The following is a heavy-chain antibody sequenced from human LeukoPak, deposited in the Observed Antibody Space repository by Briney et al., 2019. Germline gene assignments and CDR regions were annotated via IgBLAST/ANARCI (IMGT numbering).Heavy chain of an antibody. J-gene: IGHJ5*02. V-gene: IGHV1-69*13. CDR2: IIPIFGTA. CDR1: GGTFSSYA. Sequence: SVKVSCKASGGTFSSYAISWVRQAPGQGLEWMGGIIPIFGTANYAQKFQGRVAITADESTSTAYMELSSLRSEDTAVYYCARVPSPYCSSTSCHNWFDPWGQGTLVTVSS. D-gene: IGHD2-2*01. CDR3: ARVPSPYCSSTSCHNWFDP.